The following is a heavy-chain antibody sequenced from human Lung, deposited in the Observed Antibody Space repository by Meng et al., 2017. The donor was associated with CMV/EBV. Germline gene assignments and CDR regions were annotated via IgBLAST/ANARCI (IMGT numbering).Heavy chain of an antibody. CDR3: ARAWDTSGF. CDR2: INTYSGNP. CDR1: GYSFTSYS. D-gene: IGHD3-22*01. J-gene: IGHJ4*02. Sequence: QEQLVQSGSELKKPGDSVKVSCKASGYSFTSYSLNWLRQAPGQGLEWLGWINTYSGNPTYAQGFTGRNVFSLDTSVSTAYLQISSLKAEETAVYSCARAWDTSGFWGQGTLVTVSS. V-gene: IGHV7-4-1*02.